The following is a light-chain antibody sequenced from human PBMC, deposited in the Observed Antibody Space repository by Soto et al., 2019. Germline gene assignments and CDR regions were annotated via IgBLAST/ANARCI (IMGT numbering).Light chain of an antibody. CDR2: NNN. Sequence: QAVVTQPPSASGTPGQRVTISCSGSSSNIGDNTVHWYRQLPGTAPKLLMYNNNQRPSGVPDRFSGSKSGTSASLAISGLQSEDEADYYFATWDDSLNGWVFGGGTKLTVL. V-gene: IGLV1-44*01. J-gene: IGLJ3*02. CDR3: ATWDDSLNGWV. CDR1: SSNIGDNT.